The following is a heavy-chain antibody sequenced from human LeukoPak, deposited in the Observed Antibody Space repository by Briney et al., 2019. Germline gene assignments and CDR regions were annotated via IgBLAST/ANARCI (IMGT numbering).Heavy chain of an antibody. V-gene: IGHV4-34*01. CDR3: AREGKRYYYGMDV. CDR1: GGSFSGYY. J-gene: IGHJ6*02. CDR2: INHSGST. Sequence: SETLSLTCAVYGGSFSGYYWSWIRQPPGKGLEWVGEINHSGSTNYNPSLKRRVTISVAPSKNQTSLTLSSVTAADPAVYYCAREGKRYYYGMDVWGQGTTVTVSS. D-gene: IGHD4-23*01.